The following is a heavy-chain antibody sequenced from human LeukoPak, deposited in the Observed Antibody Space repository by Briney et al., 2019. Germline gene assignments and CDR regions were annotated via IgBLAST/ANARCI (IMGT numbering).Heavy chain of an antibody. CDR3: ARARIAVAGDGSLIPSFFDY. CDR2: IYYSGST. J-gene: IGHJ4*02. Sequence: SETLSLTCTVSGGSISSSSYYWGWIRQPPGKGLEWIGSIYYSGSTYYNPSLKSRVTISVDTSKNQFSLKLSSVTAADTAVYYCARARIAVAGDGSLIPSFFDYWGQGTLVTVSS. D-gene: IGHD6-19*01. V-gene: IGHV4-39*07. CDR1: GGSISSSSYY.